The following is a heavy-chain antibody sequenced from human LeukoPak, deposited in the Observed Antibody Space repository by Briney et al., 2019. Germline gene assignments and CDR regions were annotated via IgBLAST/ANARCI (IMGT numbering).Heavy chain of an antibody. D-gene: IGHD3-10*01. CDR2: IFYTGRT. J-gene: IGHJ3*02. V-gene: IGHV4-59*01. Sequence: ASETLSLTCTVSGGSMTSYYWSWIRQPRGKGLEWIGYIFYTGRTNYNPSLKSRVTMSVDTSKNQFSLNVSSVTAADTAVYYCAREASLRGAEAFDIWGQGTVVTVSS. CDR1: GGSMTSYY. CDR3: AREASLRGAEAFDI.